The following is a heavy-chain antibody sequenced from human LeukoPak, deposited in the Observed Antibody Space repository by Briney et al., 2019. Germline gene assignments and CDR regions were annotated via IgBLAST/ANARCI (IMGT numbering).Heavy chain of an antibody. CDR2: IKQDGSEK. J-gene: IGHJ3*02. D-gene: IGHD3-22*01. Sequence: PGGSLRLSCVASGFTFSYYAMSWVRQAPGKGLEWVANIKQDGSEKYYVDSVKGRFTISRDNAKNSLYLQMNSLRAEDTAVYYCARGIVVVIKSEASREAFDIWGQGTMVTVSS. CDR3: ARGIVVVIKSEASREAFDI. CDR1: GFTFSYYA. V-gene: IGHV3-7*01.